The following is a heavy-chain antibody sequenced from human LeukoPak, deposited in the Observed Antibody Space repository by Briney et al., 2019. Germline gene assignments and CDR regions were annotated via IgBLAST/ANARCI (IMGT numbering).Heavy chain of an antibody. V-gene: IGHV1-69*13. CDR1: GGTFSSYA. CDR2: IIPILGTA. CDR3: ASHDTAMVTWWFDP. D-gene: IGHD5-18*01. J-gene: IGHJ5*02. Sequence: SVKVSCKASGGTFSSYAISWVRQAPGQGLEWMGGIIPILGTANYAQKFQGRVTITADESTSTAYMELSSLRSDDTAVYYCASHDTAMVTWWFDPWGQGTLVTVSS.